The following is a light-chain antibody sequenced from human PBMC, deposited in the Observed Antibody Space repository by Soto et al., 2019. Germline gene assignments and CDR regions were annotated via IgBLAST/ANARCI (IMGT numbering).Light chain of an antibody. CDR3: QSYDSSLSVFYV. CDR2: SNS. J-gene: IGLJ1*01. CDR1: SSNIGAGYD. Sequence: QSVLTQPPSVSGAPGQRVTISCTGSSSNIGAGYDVHWYQQLPGTAPKLLIYSNSNRPSGVPDRFSGSKSGTSASLAITGLQVEDEADYYCQSYDSSLSVFYVFGTGTKLTVL. V-gene: IGLV1-40*01.